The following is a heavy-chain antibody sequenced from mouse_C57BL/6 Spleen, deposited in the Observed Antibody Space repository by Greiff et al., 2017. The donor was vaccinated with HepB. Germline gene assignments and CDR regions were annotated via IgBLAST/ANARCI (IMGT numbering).Heavy chain of an antibody. V-gene: IGHV5-9*01. D-gene: IGHD1-1*01. J-gene: IGHJ1*03. CDR2: ISGGGGNT. CDR1: GFTFSSYT. Sequence: EVQVVESGGGLVKPGGSLKLSCAASGFTFSSYTMSWVRQTPEKRLEWVATISGGGGNTYYPDSVKGRFTISRDNAKNTLYLQMSSLRSEDTALYYCARQGDYYGSSYDWYFDVWGTGTTVTVSS. CDR3: ARQGDYYGSSYDWYFDV.